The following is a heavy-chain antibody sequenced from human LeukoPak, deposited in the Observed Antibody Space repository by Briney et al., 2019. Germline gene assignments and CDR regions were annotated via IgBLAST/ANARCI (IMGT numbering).Heavy chain of an antibody. D-gene: IGHD4-17*01. V-gene: IGHV4-39*07. Sequence: PSETLSLTCTVSGGSISSSSYYWGWIRQPPGKGLEWIGTIYYSGSTYYNPSLKSRVTISVDTSKNQFSLKLSSVTAADTAVYYCARTGSTVTMLYPFDHWGQGTLVTVSS. CDR1: GGSISSSSYY. J-gene: IGHJ4*02. CDR2: IYYSGST. CDR3: ARTGSTVTMLYPFDH.